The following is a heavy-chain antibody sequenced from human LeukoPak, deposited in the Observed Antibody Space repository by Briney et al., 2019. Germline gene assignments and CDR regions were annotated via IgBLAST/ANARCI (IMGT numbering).Heavy chain of an antibody. CDR3: ARGLGRVNYRVDY. CDR1: GGSISSGGSY. Sequence: PSETLSLTCTVSGGSISSGGSYWSWIRQHPGKGLEWIGYIYYSGSTYYNPSLKSRVTISVDTSKNQFSLKLSSVTAADTAVYYCARGLGRVNYRVDYWGQGTLVTVSS. J-gene: IGHJ4*02. V-gene: IGHV4-31*03. CDR2: IYYSGST. D-gene: IGHD4-11*01.